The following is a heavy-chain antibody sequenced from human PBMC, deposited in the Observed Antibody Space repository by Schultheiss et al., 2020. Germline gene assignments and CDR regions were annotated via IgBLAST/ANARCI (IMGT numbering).Heavy chain of an antibody. V-gene: IGHV4-34*01. J-gene: IGHJ6*02. D-gene: IGHD3-10*01. CDR2: INDSGNT. CDR3: ARDRRPTTMVRGVIIVTQWADNYYYGMDV. CDR1: GGSFSDYH. Sequence: SETLSLTCAVYGGSFSDYHWSWVRQPPGKGLEWIGEINDSGNTNYNPSLKSRVTISGDTYKKHFSLKLNSVTAADTAVYYCARDRRPTTMVRGVIIVTQWADNYYYGMDVWGQGTTVTVSS.